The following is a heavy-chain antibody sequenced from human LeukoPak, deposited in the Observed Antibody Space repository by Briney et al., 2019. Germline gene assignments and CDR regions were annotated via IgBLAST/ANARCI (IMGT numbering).Heavy chain of an antibody. D-gene: IGHD2-21*01. V-gene: IGHV1-2*02. J-gene: IGHJ4*02. CDR2: INPNSGGT. Sequence: GASVKVSCKASGYTFTGYYMHWVRQAPGQGLEWMGWINPNSGGTNYAQKFQGRVTMTRDTSISTAYMELSRLRSDDTAVYYCARMTYCGGECYYYFDYWGQGTLVTVSS. CDR1: GYTFTGYY. CDR3: ARMTYCGGECYYYFDY.